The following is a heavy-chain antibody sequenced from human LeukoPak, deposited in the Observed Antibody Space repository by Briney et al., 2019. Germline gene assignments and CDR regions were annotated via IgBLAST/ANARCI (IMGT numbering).Heavy chain of an antibody. CDR1: GYTFTSYY. J-gene: IGHJ4*02. V-gene: IGHV1-46*01. CDR3: ARDLNEIGYFDY. D-gene: IGHD2-8*01. Sequence: ASVKVSCKASGYTFTSYYMHWVRQAPGQGLEWMGIINPGGGSTSYAQKFQGRVTMTRDMSTSTVYMELSSLRSEDTAVYYCARDLNEIGYFDYWGQETLVTVSS. CDR2: INPGGGST.